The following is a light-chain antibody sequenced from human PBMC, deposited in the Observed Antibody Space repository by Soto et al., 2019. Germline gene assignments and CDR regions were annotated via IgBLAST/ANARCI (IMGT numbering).Light chain of an antibody. V-gene: IGKV3-20*01. Sequence: EIALTQSPATLSLSPGERATISCLASQSVRSFLGWYQQKPGQAPRLLIYGASSRATGIPDRFSGSGSGTDFTLTISRLEPEDFAVYFCQQYGYSPGLACGGGTKVDI. J-gene: IGKJ4*01. CDR1: QSVRSF. CDR2: GAS. CDR3: QQYGYSPGLA.